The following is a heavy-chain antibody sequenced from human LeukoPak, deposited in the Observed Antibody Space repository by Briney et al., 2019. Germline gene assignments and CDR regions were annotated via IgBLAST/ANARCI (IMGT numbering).Heavy chain of an antibody. D-gene: IGHD1-26*01. CDR1: GGSFSGYY. Sequence: KTSETLSLTCAVYGGSFSGYYWSWIRQPPGKGLEWIGEINHSGSTNYNPSLKSRVTISVDTSKNQFSLKLSSVTAADTAVYYCARGGRNWATIGAFDIWGQGTMVTVSS. J-gene: IGHJ3*02. V-gene: IGHV4-34*01. CDR3: ARGGRNWATIGAFDI. CDR2: INHSGST.